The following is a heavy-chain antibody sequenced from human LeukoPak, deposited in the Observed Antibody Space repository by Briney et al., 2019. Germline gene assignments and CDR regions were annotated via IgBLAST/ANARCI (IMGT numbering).Heavy chain of an antibody. J-gene: IGHJ4*02. Sequence: ASVKVSCKASGYTFTGYGISWVRQAPGQGLEWMGWISAYNGNTNYAQKLQGRVTMTTDTFTSTAYMELRSLRSDDTAVYYCAIRWLQPFDYWGQGTLVTVSS. CDR2: ISAYNGNT. CDR1: GYTFTGYG. D-gene: IGHD5-24*01. V-gene: IGHV1-18*01. CDR3: AIRWLQPFDY.